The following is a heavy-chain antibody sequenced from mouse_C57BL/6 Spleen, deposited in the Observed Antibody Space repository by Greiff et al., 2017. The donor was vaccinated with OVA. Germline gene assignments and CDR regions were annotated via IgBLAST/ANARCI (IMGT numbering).Heavy chain of an antibody. D-gene: IGHD2-2*01. Sequence: EVHLVESGGGLVQPKGSLKLSCAASGFSFNTYAMNWVRQAPGKGLEWVARIRSKSNNYATYYADSVKDRFTISRDDSESMLYLQMNNLKTEDTAMYYCVRIYYGYDDWFAYWGQGTLVTVSA. V-gene: IGHV10-1*01. CDR2: IRSKSNNYAT. CDR1: GFSFNTYA. J-gene: IGHJ3*01. CDR3: VRIYYGYDDWFAY.